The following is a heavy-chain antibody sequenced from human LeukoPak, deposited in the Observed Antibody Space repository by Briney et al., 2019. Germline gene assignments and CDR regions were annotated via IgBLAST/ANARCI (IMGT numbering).Heavy chain of an antibody. CDR2: ISYDGSNK. V-gene: IGHV3-30-3*01. CDR1: GFTFSSYA. Sequence: GGSLRLSCAASGFTFSSYAMHWVRQAPGKGLECVAVISYDGSNKYYADSVKGRFTISRDNSKNTLYLQMNSLRAEDTAVYYCARAGASIVVVPAALDYWGQGTLVTVSS. CDR3: ARAGASIVVVPAALDY. D-gene: IGHD2-2*01. J-gene: IGHJ4*02.